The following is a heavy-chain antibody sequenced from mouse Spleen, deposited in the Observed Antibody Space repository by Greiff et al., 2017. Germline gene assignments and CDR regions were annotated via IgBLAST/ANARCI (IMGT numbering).Heavy chain of an antibody. D-gene: IGHD1-1*01. V-gene: IGHV5-17*01. J-gene: IGHJ2*01. CDR1: GFTFSDYG. CDR2: ISSGSSTI. CDR3: ARVYYDGSSLYYFDY. Sequence: EVMLVESGGGLVKPGGSLKLSCAASGFTFSDYGMHWVRQAPEKGLEWVAYISSGSSTIYYADTVKGRFTIARDNAKNTLFLQMTSLRSEDTAMYYCARVYYDGSSLYYFDYWGQGTTLTVSS.